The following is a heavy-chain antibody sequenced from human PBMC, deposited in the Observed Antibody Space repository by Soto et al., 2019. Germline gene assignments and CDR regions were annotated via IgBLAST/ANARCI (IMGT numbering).Heavy chain of an antibody. CDR1: GFTFSSYE. CDR3: ARDRRVEMATIGWRSYGMDV. Sequence: PGGSLRLSCAASGFTFSSYEMNWVRQAPGKGLEWVSYISSSGSTIYYADSVKGRFTISRDNAKNSLYLQMNSLRAEDTAVYYCARDRRVEMATIGWRSYGMDVWGQGTTVTVSS. J-gene: IGHJ6*02. V-gene: IGHV3-48*03. D-gene: IGHD5-12*01. CDR2: ISSSGSTI.